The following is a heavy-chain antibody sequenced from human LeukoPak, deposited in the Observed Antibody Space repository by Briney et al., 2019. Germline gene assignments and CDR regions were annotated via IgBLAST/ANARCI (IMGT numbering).Heavy chain of an antibody. CDR2: IDEGGSGK. J-gene: IGHJ4*02. CDR3: ARDLMGIAYRGAFYY. V-gene: IGHV3-7*03. CDR1: GFLFNKYW. D-gene: IGHD6-13*01. Sequence: PGGSLRLSCGASGFLFNKYWMSWVRQAPGKGLEWVGNIDEGGSGKWYVDSVKGRFTISRDNAKNSLYLQMNSLRAEDTAVYYCARDLMGIAYRGAFYYWGQGTLVTVSS.